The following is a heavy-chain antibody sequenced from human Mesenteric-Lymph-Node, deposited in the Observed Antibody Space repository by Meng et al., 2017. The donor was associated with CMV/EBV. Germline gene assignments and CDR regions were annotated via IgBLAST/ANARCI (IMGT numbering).Heavy chain of an antibody. CDR2: IKQDGSKK. V-gene: IGHV3-7*01. CDR3: ARDNGRYGGSPDIVYYYGMDV. J-gene: IGHJ6*02. Sequence: GGSLRLSCAASGFTFNSYWMSWVRQAPGKGLEWVANIKQDGSKKYYVDSVKGRFTISRDNAKNSLYLQMSSLRAEDSAVYYCARDNGRYGGSPDIVYYYGMDVWGQGTTVTVSS. CDR1: GFTFNSYW. D-gene: IGHD5-12*01.